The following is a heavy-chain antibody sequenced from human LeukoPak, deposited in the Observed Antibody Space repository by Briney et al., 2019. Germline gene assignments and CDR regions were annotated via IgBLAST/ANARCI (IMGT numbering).Heavy chain of an antibody. Sequence: PSETLSLTCTVSGGSVSSGSYYWSWIRQPPGKGLEWIGYIYYSGGTNYNPSLKSRVTISVDTSKNQFSLKLSSVTAADTAVYYCARMIFGVVPNIDYWGQGTLVTVSS. CDR2: IYYSGGT. D-gene: IGHD3-3*01. V-gene: IGHV4-61*01. CDR1: GGSVSSGSYY. CDR3: ARMIFGVVPNIDY. J-gene: IGHJ4*02.